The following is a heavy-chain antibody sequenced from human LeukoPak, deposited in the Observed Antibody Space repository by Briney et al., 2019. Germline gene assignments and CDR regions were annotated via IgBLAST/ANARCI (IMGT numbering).Heavy chain of an antibody. Sequence: SQTLSLTCTVSGDSISSTDYYWTWIRQPPGKGLEFVGFIYYSGSTKYNPSLKSRVTISAATSKTQFSLRLSYATAADTAVYYCARILRPHWYLDLWGRGTLVTVSS. CDR3: ARILRPHWYLDL. J-gene: IGHJ2*01. D-gene: IGHD2-8*01. CDR1: GDSISSTDYY. CDR2: IYYSGST. V-gene: IGHV4-30-4*08.